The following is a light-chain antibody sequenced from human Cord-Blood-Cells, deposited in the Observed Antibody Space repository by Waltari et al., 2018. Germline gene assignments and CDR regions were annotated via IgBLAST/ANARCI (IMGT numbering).Light chain of an antibody. CDR2: EFS. J-gene: IGLJ1*01. CDR3: SSYTSSSTYV. Sequence: QSALTQPASVSGSPGQSITISCTGTSSDVGGYNYVSWYQQHPGKAPKLMIYEFSNRPSGVSNLFSGSKSGNTASLTSAGLQAEDEADYYCSSYTSSSTYVFGTGTKVTVL. V-gene: IGLV2-14*01. CDR1: SSDVGGYNY.